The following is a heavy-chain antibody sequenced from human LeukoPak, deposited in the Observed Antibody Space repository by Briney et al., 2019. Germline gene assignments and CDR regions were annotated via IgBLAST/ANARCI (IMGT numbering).Heavy chain of an antibody. V-gene: IGHV3-30-3*01. D-gene: IGHD5-24*01. Sequence: GRSLRLSCAASGFTFSSYAMHWVRQAPGKGLEWVAVISYDGSNKYYADSVKGRFTISRDSSKNTLYLQMNSLRAEDTAVYYCASRDGYNFHAFDIWGQGTMVTVSS. CDR2: ISYDGSNK. CDR1: GFTFSSYA. J-gene: IGHJ3*02. CDR3: ASRDGYNFHAFDI.